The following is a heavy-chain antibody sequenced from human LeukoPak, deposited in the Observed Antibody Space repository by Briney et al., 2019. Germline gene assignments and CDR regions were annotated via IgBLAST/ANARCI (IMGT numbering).Heavy chain of an antibody. CDR2: ISWNSGSI. CDR3: AKDINYYGSGSPR. D-gene: IGHD3-10*01. J-gene: IGHJ4*02. CDR1: GFTFDDYA. V-gene: IGHV3-9*01. Sequence: PGRSLRLSCAASGFTFDDYAMHWVRQAPGKGLEWVSGISWNSGSIGYADSVKGRFTISRDDAKNPLYLQMNSLRAEDTALYYCAKDINYYGSGSPRWGQGTLVTVSS.